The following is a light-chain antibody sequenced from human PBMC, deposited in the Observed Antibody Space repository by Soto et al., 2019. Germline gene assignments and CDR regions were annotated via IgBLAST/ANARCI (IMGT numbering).Light chain of an antibody. J-gene: IGKJ1*01. Sequence: DIQMTQSPSTLSASVGDRVTITCRASQSISSWLAWYQQKPGKAPKLLIYDASSLESGVPSRFSGSGSGIEFTLTISSLQPDDFATYYCQQYNSYSWTFGQATKVDIK. V-gene: IGKV1-5*01. CDR3: QQYNSYSWT. CDR2: DAS. CDR1: QSISSW.